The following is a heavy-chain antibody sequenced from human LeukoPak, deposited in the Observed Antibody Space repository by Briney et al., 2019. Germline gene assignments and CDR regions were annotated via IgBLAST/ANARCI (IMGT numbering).Heavy chain of an antibody. CDR1: GGSISSGGYS. Sequence: SETLSLTCAVSGGSISSGGYSWSWIRQPPGKGLEWIGYIYRSGSTYYNPSLKSRVTITVDTYKNQFSLKLSSVTAADTAVYYCARAPYCGGNCYSGARFDPWGQGTLVTVST. CDR3: ARAPYCGGNCYSGARFDP. J-gene: IGHJ5*02. CDR2: IYRSGST. V-gene: IGHV4-30-2*01. D-gene: IGHD2-21*02.